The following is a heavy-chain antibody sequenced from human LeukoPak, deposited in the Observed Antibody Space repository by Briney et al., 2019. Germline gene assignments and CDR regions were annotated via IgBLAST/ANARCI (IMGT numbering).Heavy chain of an antibody. CDR2: MNPNSGNT. V-gene: IGHV1-8*01. CDR1: GYTFSSYD. D-gene: IGHD6-19*01. Sequence: ASVKVSCKASGYTFSSYDINWVRQATGQGLEWMGWMNPNSGNTGYAQKFQGRLNMTRNTSISTTYMELSSLRSEDTAVYYCARRVGSGWPVQHWGQGTLVTVSS. CDR3: ARRVGSGWPVQH. J-gene: IGHJ1*01.